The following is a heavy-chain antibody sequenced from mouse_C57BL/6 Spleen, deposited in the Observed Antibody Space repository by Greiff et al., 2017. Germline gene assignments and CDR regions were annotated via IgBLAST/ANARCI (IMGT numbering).Heavy chain of an antibody. J-gene: IGHJ4*01. CDR1: GYTFTSYT. CDR3: ARTPLELAMDY. CDR2: INPSSGYT. D-gene: IGHD4-1*01. V-gene: IGHV1-4*01. Sequence: VQLQQSGAELARPGASVKMSCKASGYTFTSYTMHWVKQRSGQGLEWIGYINPSSGYTKYNQKFTDKATLTADKSYSTAYMQLSSLTSEDSAVYYCARTPLELAMDYWGQGTSVTVSS.